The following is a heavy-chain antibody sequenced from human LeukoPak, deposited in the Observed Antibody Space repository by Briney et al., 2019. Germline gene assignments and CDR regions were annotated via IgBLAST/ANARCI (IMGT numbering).Heavy chain of an antibody. J-gene: IGHJ4*02. CDR1: GYTFTSYG. CDR2: ISAYNGNT. V-gene: IGHV1-18*01. D-gene: IGHD5-12*01. CDR3: AGGYSGYDSGGGLGY. Sequence: GASVKVSCKASGYTFTSYGISWVRQAPGQGLEWMGWISAYNGNTNYAQKLQGRVTMTTDTSTCTAYMELRSLRSDDTAVYYCAGGYSGYDSGGGLGYWGQGTLVTASS.